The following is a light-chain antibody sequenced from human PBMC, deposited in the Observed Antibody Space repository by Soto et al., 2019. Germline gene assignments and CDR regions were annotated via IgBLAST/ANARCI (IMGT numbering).Light chain of an antibody. Sequence: DIQMTQSPSTLSASVGDRVTITCRASQSVSSWLAWYQQKPGKAPKLLIYDASSLESGVPSRFSGSGSGTEFTLTISSLQPDDFATYCCQHYKSYFFTFGPGTKV. V-gene: IGKV1-5*01. CDR2: DAS. CDR1: QSVSSW. J-gene: IGKJ3*01. CDR3: QHYKSYFFT.